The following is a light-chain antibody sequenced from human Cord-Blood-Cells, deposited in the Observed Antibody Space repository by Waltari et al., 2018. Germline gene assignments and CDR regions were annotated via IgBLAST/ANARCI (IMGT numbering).Light chain of an antibody. V-gene: IGKV1-9*01. CDR2: AAS. CDR1: QGISSY. J-gene: IGKJ4*01. Sequence: IQLTPSPSSLSASVGDRATITCRASQGISSYFAWYQQKPGKAPKLLSYAASTLQSVVPSRFIGSGSGTDFTLTISSLQPEDFATYYCQQLNSYPLTFGGGTKVEIK. CDR3: QQLNSYPLT.